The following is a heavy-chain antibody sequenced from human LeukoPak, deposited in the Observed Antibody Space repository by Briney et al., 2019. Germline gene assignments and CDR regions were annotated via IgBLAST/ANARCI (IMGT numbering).Heavy chain of an antibody. D-gene: IGHD1-26*01. J-gene: IGHJ4*02. CDR2: IYPYGSDT. Sequence: GADLKTPSKGSGYSFTSYCIGWVRQMPRKDLEGRGVIYPYGSDTRYSPSFQGQVTISADKSNSPAYLQRSSLNASDTAMYYCARQLFDYSGSYVDQWGKGTLVTVSS. CDR1: GYSFTSYC. V-gene: IGHV5-51*01. CDR3: ARQLFDYSGSYVDQ.